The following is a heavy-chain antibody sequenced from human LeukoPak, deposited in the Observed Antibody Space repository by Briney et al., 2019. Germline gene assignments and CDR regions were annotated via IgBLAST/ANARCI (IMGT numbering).Heavy chain of an antibody. V-gene: IGHV3-23*01. CDR2: ISGSGGST. D-gene: IGHD3-22*01. CDR1: GFTFSSYA. J-gene: IGHJ4*02. Sequence: GGSLRLSCAASGFTFSSYAMSWVRQAPGRGLEWVSAISGSGGSTYYADSVKGRFTISRDNSKNTLYLQMNSLRAEDTAVYYCAKWGSYYYDSSGYPGPYYFDYWGQGTLVTVSS. CDR3: AKWGSYYYDSSGYPGPYYFDY.